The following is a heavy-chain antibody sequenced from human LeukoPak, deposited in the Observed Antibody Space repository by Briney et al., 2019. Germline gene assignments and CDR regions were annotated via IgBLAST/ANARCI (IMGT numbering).Heavy chain of an antibody. J-gene: IGHJ6*02. Sequence: SQTLSLTCAISGDSVSSKSAAWNWIRQSPSRGLEWLGRTFYRSKWYNDYAVSVKSRITINSDTSKNQFSLQLNSVTPEDTAVYYCARGIYGSGDYYYYYGMDVWGHGTTVTVSS. V-gene: IGHV6-1*01. CDR1: GDSVSSKSAA. CDR3: ARGIYGSGDYYYYYGMDV. CDR2: TFYRSKWYN. D-gene: IGHD3-10*01.